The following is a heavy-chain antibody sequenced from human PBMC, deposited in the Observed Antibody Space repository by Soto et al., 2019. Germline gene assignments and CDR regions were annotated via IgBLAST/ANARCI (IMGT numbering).Heavy chain of an antibody. D-gene: IGHD2-15*01. CDR2: ILKDGKSK. CDR3: AKTGCNGGSCFSWFDP. Sequence: HVQLVESGGGVVQPGGSLRLSCAASGFILSDFAMHWVRQARGRGLEWVAVILKDGKSKYYADSVRGRFTISSDTSTDTIFLQLTSLRLDDSAAYYCAKTGCNGGSCFSWFDPWGQGTPVIVSS. V-gene: IGHV3-30*04. J-gene: IGHJ5*02. CDR1: GFILSDFA.